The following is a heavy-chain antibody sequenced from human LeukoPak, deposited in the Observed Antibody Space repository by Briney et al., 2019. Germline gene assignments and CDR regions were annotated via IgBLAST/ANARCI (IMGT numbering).Heavy chain of an antibody. D-gene: IGHD2-21*02. CDR1: GGTFSSYA. J-gene: IGHJ3*02. CDR2: IIPIFGTA. V-gene: IGHV1-69*13. Sequence: SVKVSCKASGGTFSSYAISWVRQAPGQGLEWMGGIIPIFGTANYAQKFQGRVTITADESTSTAYMELSSLRSEDTAVYYCARVLAYCGGDCYLGAFDIWGQGTMVTVS. CDR3: ARVLAYCGGDCYLGAFDI.